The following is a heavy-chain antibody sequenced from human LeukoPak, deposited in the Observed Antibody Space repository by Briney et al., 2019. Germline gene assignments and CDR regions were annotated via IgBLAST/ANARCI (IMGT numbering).Heavy chain of an antibody. J-gene: IGHJ4*02. D-gene: IGHD3-16*01. V-gene: IGHV3-21*01. CDR1: GFTFISYS. CDR3: ASIQTGGVTPFDY. CDR2: SSSSTSYI. Sequence: KAGGSLRLSCAASGFTFISYSMNWVRQAPGKGLEWVSSSSSSTSYIYYADSVKGRFTISRDNAKNSLYLQMNSLRAEDTAVYYCASIQTGGVTPFDYWGQGTLVTVSS.